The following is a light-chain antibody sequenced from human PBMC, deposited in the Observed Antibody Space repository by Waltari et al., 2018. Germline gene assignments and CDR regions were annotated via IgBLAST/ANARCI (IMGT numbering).Light chain of an antibody. CDR1: QGISIW. J-gene: IGKJ1*01. CDR3: LQANSSPWT. CDR2: PSS. V-gene: IGKV1-12*01. Sequence: DIQMTQSPSSVSASVGDIVTITCRASQGISIWVARYQQKPGKVPTLLIFPSSISRSGVPSRLIGSGSWTDFTLTISSMQAEDFSAYYCLQANSSPWTFGQGTKVDIK.